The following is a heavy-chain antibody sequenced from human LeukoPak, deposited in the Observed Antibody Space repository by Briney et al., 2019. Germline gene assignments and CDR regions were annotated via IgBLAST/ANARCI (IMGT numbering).Heavy chain of an antibody. CDR1: GFTFSSYA. D-gene: IGHD1-26*01. J-gene: IGHJ6*02. CDR3: ARGIDGIYYYYGMDV. V-gene: IGHV3-30-3*01. CDR2: ISYDGSNK. Sequence: PGGSLRLSCAASGFTFSSYAMHWVRQAPGKGLEWVAVISYDGSNKYYADSVKGRFTISRDNSKNTLYLQMNSLRAEDTAVYYCARGIDGIYYYYGMDVWGQGTTVTVSS.